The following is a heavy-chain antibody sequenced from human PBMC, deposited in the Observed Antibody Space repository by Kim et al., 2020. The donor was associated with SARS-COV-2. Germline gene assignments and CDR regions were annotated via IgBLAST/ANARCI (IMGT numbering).Heavy chain of an antibody. Sequence: SETLSLTCAVYGGSFSGHTWSWIRQPPGKGLEWIGEITHSGSTKYNPSLKSRLTISMDMSKNQFSLKLTSVTAADTALYYCTRGRVGGVPAPVLGLGPYYDYFILDVWGHGTTVAVSS. CDR1: GGSFSGHT. CDR3: TRGRVGGVPAPVLGLGPYYDYFILDV. D-gene: IGHD1-26*01. J-gene: IGHJ6*02. V-gene: IGHV4-34*01. CDR2: ITHSGST.